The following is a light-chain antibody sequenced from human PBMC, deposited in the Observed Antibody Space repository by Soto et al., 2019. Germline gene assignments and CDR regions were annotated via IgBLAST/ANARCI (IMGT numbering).Light chain of an antibody. V-gene: IGKV3-20*01. Sequence: EIVLTQSPGTLSLSPGERATLFCRASQRVATSQLAWYQQKPGQAPRLLIGASSRATGVPDRFIASGSGTDFTLTISRLEPEDFAVYYCKQFASSPRTFGRGTTVEIK. J-gene: IGKJ1*01. CDR1: QRVATSQ. CDR3: KQFASSPRT. CDR2: GAS.